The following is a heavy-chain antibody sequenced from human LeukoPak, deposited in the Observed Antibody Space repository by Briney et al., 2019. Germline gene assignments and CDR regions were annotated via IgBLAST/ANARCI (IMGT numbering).Heavy chain of an antibody. CDR1: GFPFNSYA. CDR3: AKYEGRGSSSQFDP. V-gene: IGHV3-23*01. CDR2: ISGSGGST. D-gene: IGHD6-6*01. Sequence: GGSLRLSCAASGFPFNSYAMSWLRHAPGKGLEWVSAISGSGGSTYYADSVKGRFTISRDNSKNTLYLQTNSLRAEDTAVYYCAKYEGRGSSSQFDPWGQGTLVTVSS. J-gene: IGHJ5*02.